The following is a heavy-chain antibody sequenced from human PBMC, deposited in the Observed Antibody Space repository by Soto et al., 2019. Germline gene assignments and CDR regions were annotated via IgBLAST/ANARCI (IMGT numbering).Heavy chain of an antibody. V-gene: IGHV4-30-2*01. Sequence: SETLSLTCAVSGGSISSGGYSWSWIRQPPGRGLEWIGYIYHSGSTYYNPSLKSRVTISVDRSKNQFSLKLSSVTAADTAVYYCAAGGGLPRYYWGQGTLVTVSS. CDR2: IYHSGST. CDR3: AAGGGLPRYY. CDR1: GGSISSGGYS. J-gene: IGHJ4*02. D-gene: IGHD5-12*01.